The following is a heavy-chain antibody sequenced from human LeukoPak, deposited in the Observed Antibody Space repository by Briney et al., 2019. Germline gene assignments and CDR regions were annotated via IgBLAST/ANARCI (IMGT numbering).Heavy chain of an antibody. Sequence: SQTLSLTCNVSGDTINSGGFYWNWIRQPPGKGLEWIAYIHQSGITVSNPSLKSRLTLSLDASKNQFSLRLTSVTVADTAVYYCARDLEYCSTTSCFTWGQGTLLTVSS. CDR2: IHQSGIT. J-gene: IGHJ5*02. CDR3: ARDLEYCSTTSCFT. CDR1: GDTINSGGFY. D-gene: IGHD2-2*01. V-gene: IGHV4-30-2*01.